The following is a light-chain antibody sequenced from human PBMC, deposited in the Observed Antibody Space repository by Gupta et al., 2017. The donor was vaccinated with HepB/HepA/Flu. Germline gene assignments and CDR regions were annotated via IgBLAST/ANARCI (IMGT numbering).Light chain of an antibody. CDR1: QSVSSSY. CDR3: QQYGSSPELT. J-gene: IGKJ3*01. Sequence: ELVLTQSPGTLSLSPVERATLSCRASQSVSSSYLAWYQQKPGQAPRLLIYGASSRATGIPDRLSGSGSGTDFTLTISRLEPEDFAVYSCQQYGSSPELTFGPGTKVDIK. V-gene: IGKV3-20*01. CDR2: GAS.